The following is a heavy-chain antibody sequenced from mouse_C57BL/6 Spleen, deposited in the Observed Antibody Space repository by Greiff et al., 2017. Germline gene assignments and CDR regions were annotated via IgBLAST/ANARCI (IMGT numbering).Heavy chain of an antibody. CDR1: GYTFTDYY. CDR2: IYPGSGNT. CDR3: ARRGYGSSYDYAMDY. D-gene: IGHD1-1*01. J-gene: IGHJ4*01. Sequence: QVQLKQSGAELVRPGASVKLSCKASGYTFTDYYINWVKQRPGQGLEWIARIYPGSGNTYYNEKFKGKATLTAEKSSSTAYMQLRSLTSEDSAVYFCARRGYGSSYDYAMDYWGQGTSVTVSS. V-gene: IGHV1-76*01.